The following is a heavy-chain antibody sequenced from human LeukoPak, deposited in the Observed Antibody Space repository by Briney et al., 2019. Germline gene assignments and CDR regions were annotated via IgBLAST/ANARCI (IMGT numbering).Heavy chain of an antibody. CDR1: GFAFSTYL. CDR2: IDSDGGRT. Sequence: GGSLRLSCSASGFAFSTYLMHWVRQAPGKGLECISGIDSDGGRTYYADSVKGRFTISRDNSKNTLYLQMSSLRVEDTAVYYCATTRYDAFDIWGQGTMVTVSS. V-gene: IGHV3-64D*06. J-gene: IGHJ3*02. CDR3: ATTRYDAFDI. D-gene: IGHD4-17*01.